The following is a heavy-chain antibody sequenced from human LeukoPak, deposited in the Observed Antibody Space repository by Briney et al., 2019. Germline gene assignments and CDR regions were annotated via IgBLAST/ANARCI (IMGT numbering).Heavy chain of an antibody. CDR1: GFTFSHYG. V-gene: IGHV3-33*06. J-gene: IGHJ4*02. CDR3: AKDAQRGFDFSNSLES. CDR2: IWNDGTDK. Sequence: PGGSLRLSCATSGFTFSHYGMHWVRQAPGKGLEWVAVIWNDGTDKYYGDSVKGRFTTSRDNSKNTVYLQMNSLRVEDTAAYYCAKDAQRGFDFSNSLESWGQGTLVTVSS. D-gene: IGHD4-11*01.